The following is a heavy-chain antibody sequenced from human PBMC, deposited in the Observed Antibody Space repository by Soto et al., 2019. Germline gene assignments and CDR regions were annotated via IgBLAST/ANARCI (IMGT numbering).Heavy chain of an antibody. CDR3: AKSHPITVISLDY. J-gene: IGHJ4*02. V-gene: IGHV3-30*18. Sequence: QVQLVESGGGVVQPGTSLRLSCAASGFKFSNYGMHWVRQAPGKGLGWVSVISYDGSNKYYADSVKGRFAISRDNSKNTLYLQMNSLRAEDTAVYYCAKSHPITVISLDYWGQGILVTVSS. CDR2: ISYDGSNK. D-gene: IGHD3-16*02. CDR1: GFKFSNYG.